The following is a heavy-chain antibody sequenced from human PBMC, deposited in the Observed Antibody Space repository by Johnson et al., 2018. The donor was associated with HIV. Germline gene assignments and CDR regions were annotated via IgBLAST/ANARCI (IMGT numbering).Heavy chain of an antibody. CDR2: ISYDGSNK. D-gene: IGHD4-11*01. CDR3: ATDPKPADYSNDVGHAFDI. CDR1: GFTFDDYG. V-gene: IGHV3-30*03. Sequence: QVQLVESGGGLVQPGRSLRLSCAASGFTFDDYGMHWVRQAPGKGMEWVAVISYDGSNKYYADSVKGRFTISRDNSKNTLYLQMNSLRADDTAVYYCATDPKPADYSNDVGHAFDIWGQGTMVTVSS. J-gene: IGHJ3*02.